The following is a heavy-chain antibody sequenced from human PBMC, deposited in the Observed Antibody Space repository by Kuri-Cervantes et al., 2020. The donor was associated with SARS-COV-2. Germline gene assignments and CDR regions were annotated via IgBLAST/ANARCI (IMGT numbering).Heavy chain of an antibody. D-gene: IGHD3-16*01. CDR1: GFLFSASA. CDR3: TTGLSASAYVRDY. V-gene: IGHV3-73*01. J-gene: IGHJ4*02. Sequence: GGSLRLSCEVSGFLFSASAIHWVRQGSGKGLEWVGRVRGKANNYATAYAASVKGRFTISRDDSQDTLLLQMNSLKTEDTAVYYCTTGLSASAYVRDYWGQGTLVTVSS. CDR2: VRGKANNYAT.